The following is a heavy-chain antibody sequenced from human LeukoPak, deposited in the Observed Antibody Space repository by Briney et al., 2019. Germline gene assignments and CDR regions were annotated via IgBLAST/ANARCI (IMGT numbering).Heavy chain of an antibody. CDR1: GFTFSSYC. CDR2: INSDGSST. CDR3: ARTTMFSDILSL. D-gene: IGHD3-9*01. Sequence: GGSLRLSCAASGFTFSSYCMHWVRQAPGRGLVWVSRINSDGSSTSYADSVKGRFTISRDNAKNTLYLQMNSLRAEDTAVYYCARTTMFSDILSLWGQGTLVTVSS. V-gene: IGHV3-74*01. J-gene: IGHJ4*02.